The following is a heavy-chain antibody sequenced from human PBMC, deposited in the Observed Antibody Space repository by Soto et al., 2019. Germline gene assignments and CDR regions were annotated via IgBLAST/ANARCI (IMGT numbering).Heavy chain of an antibody. CDR2: IYPDDSET. Sequence: HGESLKISCKGSGYIFSTYWIAWVRQMPGKGLEWMGIIYPDDSETRYSPSFQGQVTISADKSTSTAYLQWSSLKASDSAMYYRARQPGAAAGSDYWGLGTLVTVSS. V-gene: IGHV5-51*01. D-gene: IGHD6-13*01. CDR1: GYIFSTYW. CDR3: ARQPGAAAGSDY. J-gene: IGHJ4*02.